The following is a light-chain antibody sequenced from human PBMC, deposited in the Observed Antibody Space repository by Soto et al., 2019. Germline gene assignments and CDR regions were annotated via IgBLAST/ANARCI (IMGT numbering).Light chain of an antibody. J-gene: IGLJ1*01. V-gene: IGLV2-14*03. CDR3: SSFTSSSTRV. CDR2: EVT. CDR1: SSDVGGYNY. Sequence: QSALTQPASVSGSPGQSITISRTGTSSDVGGYNYVSWYQQHPGKAPKLIIYEVTNRPSGVSNRFSGSKSDSTASLTIAGLQSEDEAEYYCSSFTSSSTRVFGTGTKLTVL.